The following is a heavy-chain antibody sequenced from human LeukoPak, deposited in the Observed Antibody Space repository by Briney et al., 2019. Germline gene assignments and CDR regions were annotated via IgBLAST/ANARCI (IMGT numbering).Heavy chain of an antibody. D-gene: IGHD3-3*01. V-gene: IGHV1-2*04. CDR2: INPNSGGT. CDR1: GYTFTGYY. CDR3: ARESGSILGPMDV. J-gene: IGHJ6*04. Sequence: ASVKVSCKASGYTFTGYYMHWVRQAPGQGLEWMGWINPNSGGTNYAQKFQGWVTMTRDTSISTAYMELSRPRSDDTALYYCARESGSILGPMDVWGKGTTVTVSS.